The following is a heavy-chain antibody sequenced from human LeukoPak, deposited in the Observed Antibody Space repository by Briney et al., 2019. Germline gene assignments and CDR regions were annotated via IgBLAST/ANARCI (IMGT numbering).Heavy chain of an antibody. CDR1: GGSISSYY. CDR2: IYYTGAT. D-gene: IGHD5-18*01. V-gene: IGHV4-59*01. CDR3: ARAGYSYGTGYYFDY. J-gene: IGHJ4*02. Sequence: SETLSLTCTVSGGSISSYYWSWIRLPPGKGLGWIGYIYYTGATYYNPSLKSRVTISLDTSKNQFSLKLSSVTAADAAVYCCARAGYSYGTGYYFDYWGQGALVTVSS.